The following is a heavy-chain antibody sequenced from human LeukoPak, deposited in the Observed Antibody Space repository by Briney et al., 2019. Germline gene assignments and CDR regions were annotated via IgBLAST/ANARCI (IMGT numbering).Heavy chain of an antibody. D-gene: IGHD2-15*01. CDR2: ISYDGSNK. J-gene: IGHJ4*02. Sequence: GGSLRLSCAASGFTFSSYAMHWVRQAPGKGLEWVAVISYDGSNKYYADSVKGRFTISRDNSKNTLYLQMNSLRAEDTAVYYCARDPAVVVVAAESVYWGQGTLVTVSS. V-gene: IGHV3-30-3*01. CDR3: ARDPAVVVVAAESVY. CDR1: GFTFSSYA.